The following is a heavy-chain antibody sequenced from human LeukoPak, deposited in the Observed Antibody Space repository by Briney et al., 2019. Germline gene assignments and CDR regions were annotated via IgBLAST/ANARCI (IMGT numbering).Heavy chain of an antibody. V-gene: IGHV3-7*01. CDR1: GFTFSSYW. CDR3: ARDHLTPYYYDSSGYADY. D-gene: IGHD3-22*01. Sequence: PGGSLRLSCAASGFTFSSYWMSCVRQAPGKGLEWVANIKQDGNEKYCVDSVKGRFTISRHNAKNSLYLQMNSLRAEDTAVYYCARDHLTPYYYDSSGYADYWGQGTLVTVSS. J-gene: IGHJ4*02. CDR2: IKQDGNEK.